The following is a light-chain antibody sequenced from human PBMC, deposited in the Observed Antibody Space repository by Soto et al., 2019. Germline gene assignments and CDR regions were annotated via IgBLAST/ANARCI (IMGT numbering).Light chain of an antibody. Sequence: IQLTQSPSSLSSSIGDRVTITCLSSQDISLSLAWYQQRPGKAPRLLIYAASTLQSGVPSRFSGSKSGTDFTLTISSLQPEDFATYYCQQLHTYPFAFGQGTRLEIK. V-gene: IGKV1-9*01. J-gene: IGKJ5*01. CDR3: QQLHTYPFA. CDR2: AAS. CDR1: QDISLS.